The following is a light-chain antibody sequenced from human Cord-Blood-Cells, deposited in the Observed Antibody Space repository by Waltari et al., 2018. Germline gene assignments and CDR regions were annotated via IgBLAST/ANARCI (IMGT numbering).Light chain of an antibody. V-gene: IGKV3-15*01. CDR1: HSVSSN. Sequence: EIVMTQSPATLSVSPGERATLSCRASHSVSSNLAWYQQKPCQAPRLLIYGASTRATGIPARFSGSGSGTEFTLTISSLQSEDFAVYYCQQYNNWPYTFGQGTKLEIK. CDR2: GAS. J-gene: IGKJ2*01. CDR3: QQYNNWPYT.